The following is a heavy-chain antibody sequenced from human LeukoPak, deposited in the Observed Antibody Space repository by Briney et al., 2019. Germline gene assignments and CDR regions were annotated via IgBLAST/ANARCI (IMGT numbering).Heavy chain of an antibody. CDR3: AKDPHYDILTGSAYFDY. D-gene: IGHD3-9*01. CDR1: GFTFSSYG. J-gene: IGHJ4*02. CDR2: IRYDGSNK. V-gene: IGHV3-30*02. Sequence: GGSLRLSCAASGFTFSSYGMHWVRQAPGKGLEWVAFIRYDGSNKYYADSVKGRFTISRDNSKNTLCLQMNSLRAEDTAVYYCAKDPHYDILTGSAYFDYWGQGTLVTVSS.